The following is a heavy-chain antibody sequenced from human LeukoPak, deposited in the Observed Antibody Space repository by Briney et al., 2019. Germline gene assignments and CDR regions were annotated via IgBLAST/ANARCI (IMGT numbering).Heavy chain of an antibody. Sequence: SETLSLTCTVSGGSISSYYWSWIRQPPGKGPEWIGYIYYSGSTNYNPSLKSRVTISVDTSKNQFSLKLSSVTAADTAVYYCARGEVAAIPLDYWGQGTLVTVSS. CDR2: IYYSGST. CDR3: ARGEVAAIPLDY. J-gene: IGHJ4*02. CDR1: GGSISSYY. D-gene: IGHD2-21*02. V-gene: IGHV4-59*01.